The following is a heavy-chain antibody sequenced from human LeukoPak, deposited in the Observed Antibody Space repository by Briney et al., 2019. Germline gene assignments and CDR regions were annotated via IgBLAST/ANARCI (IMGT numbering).Heavy chain of an antibody. J-gene: IGHJ4*02. D-gene: IGHD4-17*01. V-gene: IGHV1-69*05. CDR3: ARERLNDYGDYSYFDY. CDR1: EGTFSSYA. CDR2: IIPIFGTA. Sequence: SVKVSCKASEGTFSSYAISWVRQAPGQGHQWMGGIIPIFGTANYAQKFQGRVTITTDESTSTAYMERSSLRSEDTAVYYCARERLNDYGDYSYFDYWGQGTLVTVSS.